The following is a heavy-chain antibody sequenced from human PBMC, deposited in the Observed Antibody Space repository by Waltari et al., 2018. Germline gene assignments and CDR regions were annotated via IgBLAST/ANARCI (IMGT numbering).Heavy chain of an antibody. J-gene: IGHJ4*02. D-gene: IGHD3-3*02. V-gene: IGHV3-21*02. CDR3: ASLASI. CDR1: RFSFSIYP. Sequence: EVQLVESVGGVVKPGGTLRLSCAASRFSFSIYPMRWVRQAPGKGLEWVAFISVNSEYIFYADSVRGRFTISRDNAKNSLYLQMNSLTAEDTAVYYCASLASIWGQGTLVTVSS. CDR2: ISVNSEYI.